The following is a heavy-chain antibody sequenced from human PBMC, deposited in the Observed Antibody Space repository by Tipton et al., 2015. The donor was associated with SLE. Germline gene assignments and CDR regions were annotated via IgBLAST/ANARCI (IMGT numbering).Heavy chain of an antibody. Sequence: TLSLTCTVYGGTVSGFYWTWIRQPPGKGLEWIGEINHRGGTNYNPYLKSRITMSVDTYKNQFSLKVTSGTAADTAVYYCARGRTTRIQRGIEAWRQGSLVTVPS. J-gene: IGHJ5*02. V-gene: IGHV4-34*01. CDR3: ARGRTTRIQRGIEA. CDR2: INHRGGT. CDR1: GGTVSGFY. D-gene: IGHD3-22*01.